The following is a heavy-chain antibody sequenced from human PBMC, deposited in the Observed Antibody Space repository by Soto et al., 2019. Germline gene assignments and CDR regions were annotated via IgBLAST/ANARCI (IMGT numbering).Heavy chain of an antibody. D-gene: IGHD2-15*01. V-gene: IGHV3-23*01. CDR1: GFTFSSYA. Sequence: QPGGSLRLSCAASGFTFSSYAMSWVRQAPGKGLEWVSAISGSGGSTYYADSVKGRFTISRDNSKNTLYLQMNSLRAEDTAVYYCATSFCGGSCYSTVNIVATIDYWGQGTLVTVSS. CDR2: ISGSGGST. J-gene: IGHJ4*02. CDR3: ATSFCGGSCYSTVNIVATIDY.